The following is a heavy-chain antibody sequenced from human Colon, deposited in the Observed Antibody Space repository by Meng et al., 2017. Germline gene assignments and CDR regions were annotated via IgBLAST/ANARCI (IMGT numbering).Heavy chain of an antibody. D-gene: IGHD3-10*01. Sequence: GESLKISCAASGFTFSSYWMHWVCQAPGKGLVWVSRINSDGSSTSYADSVKGRFTISRDTAKNTLYLQMNSLRAEDTAVYYCTRDRYYGSGSYYPFDYWGQGTLVTVSS. J-gene: IGHJ4*02. CDR2: INSDGSST. V-gene: IGHV3-74*01. CDR3: TRDRYYGSGSYYPFDY. CDR1: GFTFSSYW.